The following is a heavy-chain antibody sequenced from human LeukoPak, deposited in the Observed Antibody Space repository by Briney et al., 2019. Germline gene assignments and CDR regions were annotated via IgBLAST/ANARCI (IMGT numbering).Heavy chain of an antibody. CDR2: IKSKTDGGTT. V-gene: IGHV3-15*01. CDR3: RVVPAAMWHYCYDMDV. J-gene: IGHJ6*04. CDR1: GFTFSNAW. Sequence: PGGSLRLSCAASGFTFSNAWMSWVRQAPGKGLEWVGRIKSKTDGGTTDYAAPVKGRFTISRDDSKNTLYLQMNSLKTEDTAVYYCRVVPAAMWHYCYDMDVWGKGTTVTVSS. D-gene: IGHD2-2*01.